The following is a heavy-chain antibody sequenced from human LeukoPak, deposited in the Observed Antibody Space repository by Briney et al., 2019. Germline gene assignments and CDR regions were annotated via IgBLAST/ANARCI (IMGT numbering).Heavy chain of an antibody. CDR2: ISSSSSYI. V-gene: IGHV3-21*01. J-gene: IGHJ3*02. CDR1: GFTFSSYA. D-gene: IGHD3-3*01. Sequence: PGGSLRPSCAASGFTFSSYAMSWVRQAPGKGLEWVSSISSSSSYIYYADSVKGRFTISRDNAKNSLYLQMNSLRAEDTAVYYCARDKTTYYDFWSGAEMADAFDIWGQGTMVTVSS. CDR3: ARDKTTYYDFWSGAEMADAFDI.